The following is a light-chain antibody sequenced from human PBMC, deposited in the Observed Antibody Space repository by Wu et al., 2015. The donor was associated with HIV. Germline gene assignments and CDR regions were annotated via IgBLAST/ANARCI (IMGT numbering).Light chain of an antibody. CDR2: AAS. CDR1: LGIRQY. Sequence: AIQMTQSPSYLSASPGDTITITCRASLGIRQYLGWHQQRPGKAPNLLIYAASTLQTGVPSRFRGSGSGTDFTLTITGLQPDDFGTYFCLQTSDYPRTFGQGTKV. V-gene: IGKV1-6*01. J-gene: IGKJ1*01. CDR3: LQTSDYPRT.